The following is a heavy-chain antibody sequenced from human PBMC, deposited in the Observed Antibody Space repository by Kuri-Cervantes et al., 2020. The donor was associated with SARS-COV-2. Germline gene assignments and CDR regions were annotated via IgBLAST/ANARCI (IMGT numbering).Heavy chain of an antibody. J-gene: IGHJ3*02. CDR1: GFTFSSYA. CDR3: ARDSDDSSGNAFDI. D-gene: IGHD3-22*01. CDR2: ISYDGSNK. Sequence: GESLKISCAASGFTFSSYAMHWVRQAPGKGLEWVAVISYDGSNKYYADSVKGRFTISRDNSKNTLYLQMNSLSAEDTAVYYCARDSDDSSGNAFDIWGQGTMVTVSS. V-gene: IGHV3-30-3*01.